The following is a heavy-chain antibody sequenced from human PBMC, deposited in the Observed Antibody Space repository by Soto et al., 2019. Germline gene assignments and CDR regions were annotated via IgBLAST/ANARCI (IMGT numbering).Heavy chain of an antibody. CDR1: GGTFSSYA. Sequence: QVQLVQSGADVKKPGSSVKVSCTASGGTFSSYAISWVRQAPGQGLEWMGGIIPIFGTANYAQKFQGRVTITADESTSTAYMELSSLRSEDTAVYYCARDLGDCSSTSCYRPFDYWGQGTLVTVSS. CDR3: ARDLGDCSSTSCYRPFDY. J-gene: IGHJ4*02. V-gene: IGHV1-69*01. CDR2: IIPIFGTA. D-gene: IGHD2-2*03.